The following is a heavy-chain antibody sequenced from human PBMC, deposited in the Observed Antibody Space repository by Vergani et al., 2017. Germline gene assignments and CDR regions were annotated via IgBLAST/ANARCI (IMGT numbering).Heavy chain of an antibody. CDR2: INHSGST. J-gene: IGHJ4*02. Sequence: QVQLQQWGAGLLKPSETLSLTCAVYGGSFSGYYWSWIRQPPGKGLEWIGEINHSGSTNYNPSLKSRVTISVDTSKNQFSLKLSSVTAADTAVYYCARVKGYYFDYGGQGTLVTVSS. CDR1: GGSFSGYY. V-gene: IGHV4-34*01. CDR3: ARVKGYYFDY.